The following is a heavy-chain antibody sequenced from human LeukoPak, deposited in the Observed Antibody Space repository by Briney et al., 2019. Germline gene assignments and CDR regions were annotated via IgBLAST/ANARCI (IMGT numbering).Heavy chain of an antibody. J-gene: IGHJ5*02. CDR3: ARAAYDSNWFDP. CDR2: INPNSGGT. CDR1: GYIFTGYY. Sequence: GASVKVSCKASGYIFTGYYMHWVRQAPGQGLEWMGWINPNSGGTNYAQKFQGRVTMTRDTSISTAYMKLSRLRSDDTAVYYCARAAYDSNWFDPWGQGTLVTVSS. D-gene: IGHD2-21*01. V-gene: IGHV1-2*02.